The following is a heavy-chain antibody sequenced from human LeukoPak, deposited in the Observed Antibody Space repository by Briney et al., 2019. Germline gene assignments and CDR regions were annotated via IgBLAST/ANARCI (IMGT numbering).Heavy chain of an antibody. J-gene: IGHJ4*02. CDR3: TRMTTGHDY. D-gene: IGHD4-17*01. Sequence: PSETLSLTCAVSGVSFDDYYWAWVRQTPGKGLEWIGEINHSGYTNDSPSLKSRVALSIDTSRKQFSLNLRSVTVADAGIYYCTRMTTGHDYWGQGTLVTVSS. V-gene: IGHV4-34*01. CDR1: GVSFDDYY. CDR2: INHSGYT.